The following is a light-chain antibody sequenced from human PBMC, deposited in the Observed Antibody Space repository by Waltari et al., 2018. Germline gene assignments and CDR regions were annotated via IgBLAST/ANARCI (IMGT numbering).Light chain of an antibody. Sequence: SALTQPRSVSGSPGQSVTISCTGTTSDVGGYNYVSWYQHHPGNAPTLMIFDVTQRPSGVPDRFSGSKSANTASLTISGLQAEDEADYYCCSFAGTYTWVFGGGTKVTVL. V-gene: IGLV2-11*01. CDR3: CSFAGTYTWV. CDR2: DVT. CDR1: TSDVGGYNY. J-gene: IGLJ3*02.